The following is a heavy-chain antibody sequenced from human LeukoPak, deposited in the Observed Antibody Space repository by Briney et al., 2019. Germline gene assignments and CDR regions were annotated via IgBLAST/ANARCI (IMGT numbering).Heavy chain of an antibody. D-gene: IGHD6-19*01. J-gene: IGHJ5*01. CDR1: GFAFSVYA. Sequence: GGSLRLSCAASGFAFSVYAMSWLRQPPGKGLERVSTINANSGTKSYAASVRGRFTISRDNARDTLYLQLNTLRADDTATYYCAKPISGGLAVTADWFHPWGQGTLVVVSS. V-gene: IGHV3-23*01. CDR2: INANSGTK. CDR3: AKPISGGLAVTADWFHP.